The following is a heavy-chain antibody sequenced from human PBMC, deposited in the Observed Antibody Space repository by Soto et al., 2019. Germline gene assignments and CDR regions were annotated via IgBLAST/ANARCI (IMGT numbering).Heavy chain of an antibody. D-gene: IGHD4-17*01. V-gene: IGHV3-33*01. CDR2: IWYDGSNK. CDR3: ATMTTVTGGLRDV. J-gene: IGHJ6*02. CDR1: GFTFSSYG. Sequence: GWSLRLSCAASGFTFSSYGMHWVRQAPGKGLEWVAVIWYDGSNKYYADSVKGRFTISRDNSKNTLYLQMNSLRAEDTAVYYCATMTTVTGGLRDVWGQGTTVTVSS.